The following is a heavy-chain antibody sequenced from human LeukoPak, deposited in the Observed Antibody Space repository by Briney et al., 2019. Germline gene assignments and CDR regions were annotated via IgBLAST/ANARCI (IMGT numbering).Heavy chain of an antibody. D-gene: IGHD3-22*01. CDR3: AKDGGPNYDNSGYYADDAFDI. CDR1: GFTFSSYG. Sequence: GGTLRLSCAASGFTFSSYGMNWVRQAPGKGLEWVSAISSSGGYTYYADSVKGRFSISRDNSKNTLYLQMNSLRAEDTAVYYCAKDGGPNYDNSGYYADDAFDIWGQGTMVTVSS. J-gene: IGHJ3*02. CDR2: ISSSGGYT. V-gene: IGHV3-23*01.